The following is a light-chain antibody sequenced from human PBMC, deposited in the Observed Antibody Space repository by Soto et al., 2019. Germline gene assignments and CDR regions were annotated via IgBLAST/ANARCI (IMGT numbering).Light chain of an antibody. CDR1: SSDVGGYNY. Sequence: QSVLTQPASVSGSPGQSITISCTGTSSDVGGYNYVSWYQQHPGKVPKLLIFDVSSRPSGVSNRFSGSKSGNTASLTISVLLAEDEADYFCCSYTTSSSYVFGTGTKVTVL. V-gene: IGLV2-14*01. J-gene: IGLJ1*01. CDR3: CSYTTSSSYV. CDR2: DVS.